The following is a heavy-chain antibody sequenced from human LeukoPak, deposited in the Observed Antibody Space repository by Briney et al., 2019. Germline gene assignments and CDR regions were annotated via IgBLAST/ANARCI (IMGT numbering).Heavy chain of an antibody. J-gene: IGHJ4*02. CDR1: GGTFSSYA. CDR2: IIPIFGTA. CDR3: AGGATYYYGSGSYYGGDY. Sequence: GASVKVSCKASGGTFSSYAISWVRQAPGQGLEWMGGIIPIFGTANYAQKFQGRVTITADESTSTAYMELSSLRSEDTAVYYCAGGATYYYGSGSYYGGDYWGQGTLVTVSS. D-gene: IGHD3-10*01. V-gene: IGHV1-69*13.